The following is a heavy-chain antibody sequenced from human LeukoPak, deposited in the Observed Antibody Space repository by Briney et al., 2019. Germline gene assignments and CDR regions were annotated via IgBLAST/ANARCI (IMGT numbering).Heavy chain of an antibody. D-gene: IGHD3-3*01. CDR3: ASEIIFGSFDY. J-gene: IGHJ4*02. Sequence: PEGSLRLSCAASGFTFSSYAMHWVRQAPGKGLEWVAVISYDGSNKYYADSVKGRFTISRDNSKNTLYLQMNSLRAEDTAVYYCASEIIFGSFDYWGQGTLVTVSS. CDR2: ISYDGSNK. V-gene: IGHV3-30*04. CDR1: GFTFSSYA.